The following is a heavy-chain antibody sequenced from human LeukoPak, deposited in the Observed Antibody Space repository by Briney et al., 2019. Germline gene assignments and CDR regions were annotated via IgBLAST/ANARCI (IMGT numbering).Heavy chain of an antibody. J-gene: IGHJ4*02. V-gene: IGHV3-74*01. CDR3: VGGDY. CDR2: ISTDGSII. Sequence: GGSLRLSCAASGFTFSQYWMYWVRQAPGKGLVWVSYISTDGSIINDADSVKGRFTISGDNAKNTLYLQMNSLRVEDTAVYYCVGGDYWGQGTLVTVSS. CDR1: GFTFSQYW.